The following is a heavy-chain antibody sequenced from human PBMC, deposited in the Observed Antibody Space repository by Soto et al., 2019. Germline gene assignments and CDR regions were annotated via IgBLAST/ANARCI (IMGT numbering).Heavy chain of an antibody. CDR3: AKDQGHYYGSGSPLDY. J-gene: IGHJ4*02. V-gene: IGHV3-9*01. Sequence: EVQLVESGGGLVQPGRSLRLSCAASGFTFDDYAMHWVRQAPGKRLEWVSGISWNSGSIGYADSVKGRLNISRDNAKNSLYLQMNSLRAEDTALYYCAKDQGHYYGSGSPLDYWGQGTLVTVSS. CDR2: ISWNSGSI. D-gene: IGHD3-10*01. CDR1: GFTFDDYA.